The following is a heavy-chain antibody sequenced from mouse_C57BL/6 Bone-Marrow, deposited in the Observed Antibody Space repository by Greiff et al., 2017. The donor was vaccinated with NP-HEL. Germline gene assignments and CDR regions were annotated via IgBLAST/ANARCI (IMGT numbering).Heavy chain of an antibody. J-gene: IGHJ1*03. D-gene: IGHD2-4*01. V-gene: IGHV1-63*01. CDR3: AREIRDWYFDV. CDR1: GYTFTNYW. CDR2: IYPGGGYT. Sequence: QVQLQQSGAELVRPGTSVKMSCKASGYTFTNYWIGWAKQRPGHGLEWIGDIYPGGGYTNYNEKFKGKATLTADKSSSTAYMQFSSLTSEDSAIYYCAREIRDWYFDVWGTGTTVTVSS.